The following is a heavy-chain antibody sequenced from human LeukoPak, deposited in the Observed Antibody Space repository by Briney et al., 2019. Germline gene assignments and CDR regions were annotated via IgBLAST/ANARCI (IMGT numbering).Heavy chain of an antibody. V-gene: IGHV3-9*01. J-gene: IGHJ4*02. CDR1: GFTFVDYA. CDR2: INWNSGSI. Sequence: GGSLRLSCAASGFTFVDYARPWVGRPPGKGREWSPGINWNSGSIAYADSVKGRFTISRDNAKNSLYLQMNSLRAEDTALYYCAKGYSYGYSGYFDYWGQGTLVTVSS. CDR3: AKGYSYGYSGYFDY. D-gene: IGHD5-18*01.